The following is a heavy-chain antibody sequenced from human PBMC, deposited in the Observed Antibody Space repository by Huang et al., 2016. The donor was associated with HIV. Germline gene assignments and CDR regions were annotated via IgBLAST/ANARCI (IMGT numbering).Heavy chain of an antibody. Sequence: QLQLQESGPGQVKPSETLSLTCTVSGDFISSTNYYWGWIRQSPGKGLEGVGSVFQSGSTNYNPSLKSRVTLSVDTSRNQFSLRLNSVTAADTAVYYSASQHIGAAATWFWGRGTQVAVSS. J-gene: IGHJ4*02. D-gene: IGHD6-13*01. V-gene: IGHV4-39*01. CDR1: GDFISSTNYY. CDR2: VFQSGST. CDR3: ASQHIGAAATWF.